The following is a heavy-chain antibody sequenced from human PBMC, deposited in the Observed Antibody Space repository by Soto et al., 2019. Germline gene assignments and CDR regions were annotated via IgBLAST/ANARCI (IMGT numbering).Heavy chain of an antibody. J-gene: IGHJ3*02. Sequence: GGSLRLSCAASGFTFSSYAMSWVRQAPGKGLEWVSAISGSGGSTYYADSAKGRFTISRDNSKNTLYLQMNSLKAEDTAVYYCAKSAMIVVASLDAFDIWGQGTMVTVSS. CDR2: ISGSGGST. CDR3: AKSAMIVVASLDAFDI. V-gene: IGHV3-23*01. CDR1: GFTFSSYA. D-gene: IGHD3-22*01.